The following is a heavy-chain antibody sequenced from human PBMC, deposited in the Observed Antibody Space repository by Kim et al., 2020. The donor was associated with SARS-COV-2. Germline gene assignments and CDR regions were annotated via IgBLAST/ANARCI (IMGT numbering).Heavy chain of an antibody. D-gene: IGHD2-2*01. J-gene: IGHJ4*01. CDR2: ISGSGGDT. CDR3: ARGRSGEGLTRDFEY. CDR1: GFTFRTYA. V-gene: IGHV3-23*01. Sequence: GGSLRLSCAASGFTFRTYAVSWVRQAPGKGLECVSIISGSGGDTFYADSVKGRFTISRDNSKNTLYLQLNSLRAEDTALYYCARGRSGEGLTRDFEYWG.